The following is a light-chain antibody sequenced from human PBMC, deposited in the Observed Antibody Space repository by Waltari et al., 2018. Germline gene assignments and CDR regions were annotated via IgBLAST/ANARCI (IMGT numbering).Light chain of an antibody. CDR2: DVT. J-gene: IGLJ3*02. CDR1: SNDVGSYRY. V-gene: IGLV2-11*01. CDR3: CSYAGSHTWV. Sequence: QSALTQPRSVSGSPGQSVTLSCTGSSNDVGSYRYVSWFQQYPGHAPKLIIHDVTTRPAGVPDRFSGSKSDNTAYLTISGLQAGDEADYYCCSYAGSHTWVFGGGTTLTVL.